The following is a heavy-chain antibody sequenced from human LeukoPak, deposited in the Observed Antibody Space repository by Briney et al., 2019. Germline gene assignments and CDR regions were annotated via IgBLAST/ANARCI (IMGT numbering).Heavy chain of an antibody. D-gene: IGHD3-22*01. V-gene: IGHV1-69*13. J-gene: IGHJ4*02. Sequence: GASVKVSCKASGGTFSSYAISWVRQAPGQGLEWMGGIIPIFGTANYAQKFQGRVTITADESTSTAYMELSSLRSEDTAVYYCARDDFTGYYDSSGYFDWGQGTLVTVSS. CDR2: IIPIFGTA. CDR1: GGTFSSYA. CDR3: ARDDFTGYYDSSGYFD.